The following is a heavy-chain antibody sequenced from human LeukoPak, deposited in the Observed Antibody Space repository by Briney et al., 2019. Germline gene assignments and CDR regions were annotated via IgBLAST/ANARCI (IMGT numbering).Heavy chain of an antibody. Sequence: GGSLRLSCAASGFTFDDYTMHWVRQAPGKGLEWVSLISWDGGNTYYADSVKGRFTISRDNSKNSLYLQMNSLRTEDTALYYCAFGESYYYFDYWGQGTLVTVSS. CDR2: ISWDGGNT. CDR1: GFTFDDYT. CDR3: AFGESYYYFDY. V-gene: IGHV3-43*01. D-gene: IGHD3-10*01. J-gene: IGHJ4*02.